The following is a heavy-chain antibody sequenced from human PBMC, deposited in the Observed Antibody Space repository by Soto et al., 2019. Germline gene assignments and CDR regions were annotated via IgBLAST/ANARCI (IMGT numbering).Heavy chain of an antibody. D-gene: IGHD6-19*01. V-gene: IGHV5-10-1*01. CDR2: IDPSGSYT. J-gene: IGHJ6*02. Sequence: GESLKISCKGSGYSFTSYWISWVRQMPGKGLEWMGRIDPSGSYTNYSPSFQGHVTISADKSISTAYLQWSSLKASDTAMYYCARQGHGVAVNYYYGMDVWGQGTTVTVSS. CDR1: GYSFTSYW. CDR3: ARQGHGVAVNYYYGMDV.